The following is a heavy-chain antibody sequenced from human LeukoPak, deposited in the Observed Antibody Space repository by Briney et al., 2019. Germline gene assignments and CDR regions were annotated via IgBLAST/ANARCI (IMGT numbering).Heavy chain of an antibody. J-gene: IGHJ4*02. D-gene: IGHD6-19*01. V-gene: IGHV1-2*02. CDR1: GYTFTGYY. CDR3: ARVAADQWLARLDY. Sequence: ASVKVSCKASGYTFTGYYMHWVRQAPGQGLEWMGWINPNSGGTNYAQKFQGRVTMTRDTSISTAYMELSRLRSDDTAVYYCARVAADQWLARLDYWGQGTLVTVSS. CDR2: INPNSGGT.